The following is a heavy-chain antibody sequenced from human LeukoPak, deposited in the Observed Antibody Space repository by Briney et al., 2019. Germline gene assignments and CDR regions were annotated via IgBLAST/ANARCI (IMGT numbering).Heavy chain of an antibody. CDR2: ITWNGGST. D-gene: IGHD6-13*01. J-gene: IGHJ4*02. CDR1: GFTFDDYG. Sequence: GGSLRLSCTAAGFTFDDYGMSWVRQIPGKGLEWVAGITWNGGSTDYAVSVRGRFTISRDNSKNTLYLQMNSLRAEDTAVYYCAKGGSSSWAEYFDYWGQGTLVTVSS. CDR3: AKGGSSSWAEYFDY. V-gene: IGHV3-20*04.